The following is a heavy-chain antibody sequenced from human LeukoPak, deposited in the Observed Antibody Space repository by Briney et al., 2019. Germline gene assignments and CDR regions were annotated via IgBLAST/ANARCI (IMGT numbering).Heavy chain of an antibody. CDR1: GFTFSSYS. Sequence: GGSLRLSCAASGFTFSSYSMNWVRQAPGKGLEWVSSISSSSSYIYYADSVKGRFTISRDNAKNSLYLQMNSLRAEDTAVYYCARGRVANGVCCLFDYWGQGTLVTVSS. CDR2: ISSSSSYI. J-gene: IGHJ4*02. CDR3: ARGRVANGVCCLFDY. D-gene: IGHD2-8*01. V-gene: IGHV3-21*01.